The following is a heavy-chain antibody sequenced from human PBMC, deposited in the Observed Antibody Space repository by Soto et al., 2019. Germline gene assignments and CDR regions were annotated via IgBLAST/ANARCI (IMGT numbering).Heavy chain of an antibody. CDR2: INPSGGST. J-gene: IGHJ5*02. D-gene: IGHD4-17*01. V-gene: IGHV1-46*03. CDR3: ARDSAGDYVGNWFDP. CDR1: GYTFTSYY. Sequence: QVQLVQSGAEVKKPGASVKVSCKASGYTFTSYYMHWVRQAPGQGLEWMGIINPSGGSTSYAQKFQGRVTMTRDTSTSTVYMELSSLRSEDTALYYCARDSAGDYVGNWFDPWGQGTLVTVSS.